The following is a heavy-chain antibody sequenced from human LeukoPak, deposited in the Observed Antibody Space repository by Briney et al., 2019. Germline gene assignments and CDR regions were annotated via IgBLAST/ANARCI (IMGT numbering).Heavy chain of an antibody. J-gene: IGHJ5*02. CDR1: GGSISSGGYY. Sequence: SQTLSLTCTVSGGSISSGGYYWSWIRQHPGKGLEWIVYIYYSGSTYYNPSLKSRVTISVDTSKNQFSLKLSSVIAADTAVYYCARSMVLNWFDPWGQGTLVTVSS. CDR2: IYYSGST. CDR3: ARSMVLNWFDP. D-gene: IGHD2-21*01. V-gene: IGHV4-31*03.